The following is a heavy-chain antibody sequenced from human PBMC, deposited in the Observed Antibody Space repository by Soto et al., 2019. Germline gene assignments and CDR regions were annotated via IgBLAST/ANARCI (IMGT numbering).Heavy chain of an antibody. J-gene: IGHJ6*03. CDR2: IRSKAYGGTT. Sequence: GGSLRLSCTASGFTFGDYAMSWFRQAPGKGLEWVGFIRSKAYGGTTEYAASVKGRFTISRDDSKSIAYLQMNSLKTEDTAVYYCTRDRLGGSSWYRVLAYYMDVWGKGTTVTVSS. V-gene: IGHV3-49*03. D-gene: IGHD6-13*01. CDR3: TRDRLGGSSWYRVLAYYMDV. CDR1: GFTFGDYA.